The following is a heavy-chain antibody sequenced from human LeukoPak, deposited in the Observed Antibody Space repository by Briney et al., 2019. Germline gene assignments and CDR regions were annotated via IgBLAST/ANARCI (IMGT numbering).Heavy chain of an antibody. CDR1: GYTFTGYY. CDR2: INPNSGGT. J-gene: IGHJ4*02. D-gene: IGHD5-18*01. Sequence: ASVKVSCKASGYTFTGYYMHWVRQAPGQGLEWMGWINPNSGGTNYAQKFQGRVTMTRDTSISTAYMELSRLRSDDTAVYYCARGGLRRGYSYGYRYWGQGTLVTVSS. V-gene: IGHV1-2*02. CDR3: ARGGLRRGYSYGYRY.